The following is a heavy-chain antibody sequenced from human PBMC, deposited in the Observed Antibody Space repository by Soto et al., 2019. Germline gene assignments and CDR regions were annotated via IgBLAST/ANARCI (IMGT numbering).Heavy chain of an antibody. CDR3: ATDSSGWSSFDY. CDR2: FDPEDGET. V-gene: IGHV1-24*01. CDR1: GYTFTGYY. D-gene: IGHD6-19*01. J-gene: IGHJ4*02. Sequence: ASVKVSCKASGYTFTGYYMHWVRQAPGKGLEWMVGFDPEDGETIYAQKFQGRVTMTEDTSTDTAYMELSSLRSEDTAVYYCATDSSGWSSFDYWGQGTLVTVSS.